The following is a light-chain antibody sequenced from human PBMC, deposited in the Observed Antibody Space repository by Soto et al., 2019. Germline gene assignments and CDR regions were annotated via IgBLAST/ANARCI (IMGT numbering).Light chain of an antibody. J-gene: IGKJ1*01. CDR2: GAS. CDR3: QQYYNWPRT. Sequence: EIVMTQSPATLSVSPGERVTLSCRASQSVTSNLAWYQQKPGQAPRLLIYGASTRATGVPARFSGSGSGTEFTLTISSLQSEDFAVYYRQQYYNWPRTFGQGTKVDIK. V-gene: IGKV3-15*01. CDR1: QSVTSN.